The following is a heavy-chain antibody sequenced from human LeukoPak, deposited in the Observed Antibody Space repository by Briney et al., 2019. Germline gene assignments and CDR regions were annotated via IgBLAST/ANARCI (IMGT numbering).Heavy chain of an antibody. CDR1: GFTFRNYW. CDR2: INTDGTTT. V-gene: IGHV3-74*01. J-gene: IGHJ4*02. D-gene: IGHD7-27*01. Sequence: GGSLRLSCAASGFTFRNYWMHWVRQAPGKGLVWVSHINTDGTTTAYADSVKGRFTVSRDNAQNTLYLQMNSLRAEDTAVYYCARANWGHPMYYFDYWGQGTLVTVSS. CDR3: ARANWGHPMYYFDY.